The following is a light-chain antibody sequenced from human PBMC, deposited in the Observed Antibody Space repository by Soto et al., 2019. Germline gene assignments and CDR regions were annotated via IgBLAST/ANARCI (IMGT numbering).Light chain of an antibody. CDR3: QQTNSFPIT. CDR2: SAS. J-gene: IGKJ5*01. V-gene: IGKV1-12*01. Sequence: DIQMTQSPSTLSASVGDRVTITCRASQGISSWLAWYQQKPGAAPKLLIYSASSLESGVPLRFSGSGSGTDFTLTISSLQPEDFATYYCQQTNSFPITFGQGTRLEIK. CDR1: QGISSW.